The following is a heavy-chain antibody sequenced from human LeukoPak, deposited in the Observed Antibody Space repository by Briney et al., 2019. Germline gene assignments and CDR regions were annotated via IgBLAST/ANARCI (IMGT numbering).Heavy chain of an antibody. CDR2: ISWNSGSI. J-gene: IGHJ3*02. CDR3: ARPFYDSSGYDAFDI. Sequence: GGSLRLSCAASGFTFDDYAMHWVRQAPGKGLEWVSGISWNSGSIGYADSVKGRFTISRDNSKNTLYLQMNSLRAEDTAVYYCARPFYDSSGYDAFDIWGQGTMVTVSS. D-gene: IGHD3-22*01. CDR1: GFTFDDYA. V-gene: IGHV3-9*01.